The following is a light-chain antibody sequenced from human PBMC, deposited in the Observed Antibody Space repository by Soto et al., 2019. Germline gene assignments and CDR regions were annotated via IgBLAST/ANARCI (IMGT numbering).Light chain of an antibody. CDR3: SSYAGSVTLFV. CDR1: SNDVGFYDL. J-gene: IGLJ1*01. V-gene: IGLV2-23*01. Sequence: QSVLTQPASVSGSPGQSITISCTGTSNDVGFYDLVSWYQQHPGKAPKLLIYEGSKRPSGVSDRFSGSKSGNTASLTISGLQSEDEADYYCSSYAGSVTLFVFGTGTRSPS. CDR2: EGS.